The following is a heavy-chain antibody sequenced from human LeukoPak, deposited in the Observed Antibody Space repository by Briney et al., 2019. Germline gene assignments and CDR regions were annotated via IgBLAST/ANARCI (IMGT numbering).Heavy chain of an antibody. D-gene: IGHD3-10*01. CDR2: ISSSGSTI. CDR3: ARDLESEVVRAFDI. Sequence: PGGSLRLSCAASGFTFSDYYMSWIRQAPGKGLEWVSYISSSGSTIYYADSVKGRFTISRDNAKNSLYLQMNSLRAEDTAVYYCARDLESEVVRAFDIWGQGTMVTVSS. J-gene: IGHJ3*02. V-gene: IGHV3-11*01. CDR1: GFTFSDYY.